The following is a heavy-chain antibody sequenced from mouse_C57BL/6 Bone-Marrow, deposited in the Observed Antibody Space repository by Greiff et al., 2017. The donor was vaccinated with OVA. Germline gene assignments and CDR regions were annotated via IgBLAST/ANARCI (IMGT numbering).Heavy chain of an antibody. D-gene: IGHD3-2*02. Sequence: EVMLVESGGGLVKPGGSLKLSCAASGFTFSSYAMSWVRQTPEKRLEWVATISDGGSYTYYPDNVKGRFTISRDNAKNNLYLQMSHLKSEDTAMYYCARDLTAQATNLFDYWGQGTTLTVSS. V-gene: IGHV5-4*01. J-gene: IGHJ2*01. CDR3: ARDLTAQATNLFDY. CDR1: GFTFSSYA. CDR2: ISDGGSYT.